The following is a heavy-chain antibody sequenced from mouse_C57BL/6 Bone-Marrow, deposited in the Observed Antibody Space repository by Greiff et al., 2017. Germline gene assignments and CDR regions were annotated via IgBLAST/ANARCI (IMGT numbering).Heavy chain of an antibody. V-gene: IGHV5-2*01. CDR3: ARHHYYGSWGYFDV. CDR2: INSGSGST. CDR1: EYEFPSHD. D-gene: IGHD1-1*01. Sequence: EVQLVESGGGLVQPGESLKLSCESNEYEFPSHDMSWVRKTPEKRLELVAAINSGSGSTYYPDTMERRFTISRDNTKKTLYLQMSSLRSEDTALYYCARHHYYGSWGYFDVWGTGTTVTVSS. J-gene: IGHJ1*03.